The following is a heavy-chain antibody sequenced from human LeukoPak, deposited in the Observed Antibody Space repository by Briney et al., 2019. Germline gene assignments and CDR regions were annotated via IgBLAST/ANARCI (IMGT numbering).Heavy chain of an antibody. CDR1: GYRFTSYW. J-gene: IGHJ5*02. Sequence: GESLKISCKGSGYRFTSYWIDWVRQMPGKGLEWMGSIYPGDSDTRYSPSFQGPVTMSTDKSITTAYLQWSSLKTSDTAIYYCAVGNSSGWYSSDNWFDPWGQGTLVTVSS. D-gene: IGHD6-19*01. CDR3: AVGNSSGWYSSDNWFDP. CDR2: IYPGDSDT. V-gene: IGHV5-51*01.